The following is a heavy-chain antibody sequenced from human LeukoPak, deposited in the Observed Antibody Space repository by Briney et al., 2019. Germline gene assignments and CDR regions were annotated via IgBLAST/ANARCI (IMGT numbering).Heavy chain of an antibody. V-gene: IGHV3-7*01. CDR1: GFTFSNYW. CDR3: ARGALNPDAFDI. CDR2: IKQDGSEK. D-gene: IGHD1-14*01. Sequence: GGSLRLSCAASGFTFSNYWMSWVRQAPGKGLEWVANIKQDGSEKYYVDSVKGRFTISRDNAKNSLYLQMNSLRAEDTAVYYCARGALNPDAFDIWGQGTMVTVSS. J-gene: IGHJ3*02.